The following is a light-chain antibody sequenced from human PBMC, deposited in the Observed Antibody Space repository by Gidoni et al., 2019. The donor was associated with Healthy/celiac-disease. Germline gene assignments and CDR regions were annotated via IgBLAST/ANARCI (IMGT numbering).Light chain of an antibody. V-gene: IGKV1-39*01. CDR2: AAS. CDR3: QQSYSTPALT. Sequence: DIQMTQSPSSLSASVGDRVTITCRASQSISSYLNWYQQKPGKAPKLLIYAASSLQSGVPTRFSGSASGTDFTLTISSLQPEDFATYYYQQSYSTPALTFGGGTKVEIK. J-gene: IGKJ4*01. CDR1: QSISSY.